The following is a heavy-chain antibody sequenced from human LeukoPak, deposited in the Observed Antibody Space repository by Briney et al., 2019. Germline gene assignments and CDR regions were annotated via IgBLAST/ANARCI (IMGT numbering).Heavy chain of an antibody. J-gene: IGHJ6*03. Sequence: GGSLRLSCGASGFTFGTYWMHWVRQAPGKGLVWVSGINSDGGTTTYADSVKGRFTISRDNAKNTLYLQMNNLRAEDTAIYYCAKDATAVPGTVYMDVWGKGTTVTISS. CDR1: GFTFGTYW. CDR2: INSDGGTT. CDR3: AKDATAVPGTVYMDV. D-gene: IGHD6-13*01. V-gene: IGHV3-74*01.